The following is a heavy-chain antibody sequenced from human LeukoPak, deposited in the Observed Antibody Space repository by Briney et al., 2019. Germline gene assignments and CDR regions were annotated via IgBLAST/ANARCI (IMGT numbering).Heavy chain of an antibody. CDR3: ARRRVLLAQYFDY. V-gene: IGHV4-34*01. CDR1: GGSFSGYY. Sequence: SETLSLTCAVYGGSFSGYYWSWIRQPPGKGLEWIGEINHSGSTNYNPSLKSRVTISVDTSKNQFSLKLSSVTAADTAVYYCARRRVLLAQYFDYWGQGTLVTVSS. J-gene: IGHJ4*02. CDR2: INHSGST. D-gene: IGHD3-10*01.